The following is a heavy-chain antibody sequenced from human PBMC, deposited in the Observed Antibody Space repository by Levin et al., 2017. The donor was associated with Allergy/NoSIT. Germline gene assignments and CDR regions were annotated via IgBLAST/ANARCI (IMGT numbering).Heavy chain of an antibody. CDR1: GGSISSSNW. Sequence: PSETLSLTCAVSGGSISSSNWWSWVRQPPGKGLEWIGEIYHTGSTDYNPSLKSRVTISVDKSKNQFSLNLSSVTAADTAVYYCARVMETVRGGASDIWGQGTMVTVSS. D-gene: IGHD3-10*01. V-gene: IGHV4-4*02. J-gene: IGHJ3*02. CDR3: ARVMETVRGGASDI. CDR2: IYHTGST.